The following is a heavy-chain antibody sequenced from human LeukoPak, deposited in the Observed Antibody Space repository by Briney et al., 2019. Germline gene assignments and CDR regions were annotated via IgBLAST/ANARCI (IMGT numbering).Heavy chain of an antibody. CDR2: INHSGST. CDR1: GGSFSGYY. D-gene: IGHD5-12*01. V-gene: IGHV4-34*01. Sequence: SETLSLTCAVYGGSFSGYYWSWIRQPPGKGLEWIGEINHSGSTNYNPSLKSRVTISVDTSKNQFSLKLSSVTAADTAVYYCARRYGGSGTSVDYWGQGTLVTVSS. J-gene: IGHJ4*02. CDR3: ARRYGGSGTSVDY.